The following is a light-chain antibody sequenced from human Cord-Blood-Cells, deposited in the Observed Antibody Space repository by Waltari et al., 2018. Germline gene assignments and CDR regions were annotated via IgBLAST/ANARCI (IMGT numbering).Light chain of an antibody. Sequence: DIQMTQSPSSLSASVGDRVTITCRASESISSDLNWYQQKPGKAPKLLIYAASSLQSGVPSRFSGSGSGTDCTLTSSSLQPEEFATYYCQQRYSTPLYTFGQGTKLEIK. CDR2: AAS. CDR3: QQRYSTPLYT. CDR1: ESISSD. V-gene: IGKV1-39*01. J-gene: IGKJ2*01.